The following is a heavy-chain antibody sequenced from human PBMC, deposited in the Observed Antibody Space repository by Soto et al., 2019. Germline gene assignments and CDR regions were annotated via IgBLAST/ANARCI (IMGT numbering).Heavy chain of an antibody. CDR2: ISAYNGNT. CDR3: ARGPIVVVVAALYYYGMDV. V-gene: IGHV1-18*01. J-gene: IGHJ6*02. D-gene: IGHD2-15*01. Sequence: ASVKVSCKASGYTFTSYGISWVRQAPGQGLEWMGWISAYNGNTNYAQKLQGRVTMTTDTSTSTAYMELRSLRSDDTAVYYCARGPIVVVVAALYYYGMDVWGQGTMVTVSS. CDR1: GYTFTSYG.